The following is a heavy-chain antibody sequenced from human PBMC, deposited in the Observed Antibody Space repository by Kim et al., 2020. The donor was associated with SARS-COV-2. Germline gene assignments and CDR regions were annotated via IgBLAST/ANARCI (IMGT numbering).Heavy chain of an antibody. CDR2: ISSSGSTI. Sequence: GGSLRLSCAASGFTFSDYYMSWIRQAPAKGLEWVSYISSSGSTIYYADSVKGRFTISRDNAKNSLYLQMNSLRAEDTAVYYCATGETHTGIAAAGTVNYWGQGTLVTVSS. J-gene: IGHJ4*02. CDR3: ATGETHTGIAAAGTVNY. CDR1: GFTFSDYY. D-gene: IGHD6-13*01. V-gene: IGHV3-11*01.